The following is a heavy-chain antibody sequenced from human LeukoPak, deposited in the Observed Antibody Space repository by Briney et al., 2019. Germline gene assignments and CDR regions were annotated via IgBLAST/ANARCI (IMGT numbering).Heavy chain of an antibody. CDR2: IYSSGSA. CDR3: ARDVRYASGWTTPES. CDR1: GGSIMNHY. J-gene: IGHJ5*02. D-gene: IGHD6-19*01. Sequence: SETLSLTCTVSGGSIMNHYWSWIRQPAGKGLEWIGRIYSSGSANYSPSLKDRVSMSIDTSNNHFSLNLTSVTAADTALYFCARDVRYASGWTTPESWGQGTLVTVSS. V-gene: IGHV4-4*07.